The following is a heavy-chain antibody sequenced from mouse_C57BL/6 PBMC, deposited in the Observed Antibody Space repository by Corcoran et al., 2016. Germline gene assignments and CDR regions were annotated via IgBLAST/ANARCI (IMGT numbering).Heavy chain of an antibody. V-gene: IGHV9-3*01. D-gene: IGHD3-2*02. J-gene: IGHJ2*01. Sequence: QIQLVQSGPELKKPGETVKISCKASGYTFTTYGMSGVKQAPGKGLKWMGWINTYSGVPTYADDFKGRFAFSLETSASTAYLQINNLKNEDTATYFCARAQVDYWGQGTTLTVSS. CDR1: GYTFTTYG. CDR2: INTYSGVP. CDR3: ARAQVDY.